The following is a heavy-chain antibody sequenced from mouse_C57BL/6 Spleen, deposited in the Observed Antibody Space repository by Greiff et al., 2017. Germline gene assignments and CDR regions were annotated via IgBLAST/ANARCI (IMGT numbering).Heavy chain of an antibody. V-gene: IGHV2-2*01. CDR1: GFSLTSYG. CDR3: ARDYGSRRAWFAY. CDR2: IWRGGST. Sequence: VKLMESGPGLVQPSQSLSITCTVSGFSLTSYGVHWVRQSPGKGLEWLGVIWRGGSTDYNAAFISRLSISKDNSKSQVFFKMNSLQADDTAIYYCARDYGSRRAWFAYWGQGTLVTVSA. J-gene: IGHJ3*01. D-gene: IGHD1-1*01.